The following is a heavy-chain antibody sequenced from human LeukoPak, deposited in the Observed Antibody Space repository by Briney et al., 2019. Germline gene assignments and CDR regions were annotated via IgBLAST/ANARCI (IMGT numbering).Heavy chain of an antibody. CDR2: MNPNSGNT. Sequence: ASVKVSCKASGYTFTSYDINWVRQATGQGLEWMGLMNPNSGNTGYSQKFHGRVTITRNTSISTAYLELSSLRSEDTAVYYCARLGLYYDFWSGYSPWYYYYYMDVWGKGTTVTVSS. J-gene: IGHJ6*03. CDR3: ARLGLYYDFWSGYSPWYYYYYMDV. CDR1: GYTFTSYD. D-gene: IGHD3-3*01. V-gene: IGHV1-8*03.